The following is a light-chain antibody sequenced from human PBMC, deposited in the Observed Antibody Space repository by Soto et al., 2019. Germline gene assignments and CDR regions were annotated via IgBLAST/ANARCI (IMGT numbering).Light chain of an antibody. CDR2: RAS. J-gene: IGKJ4*01. V-gene: IGKV3-15*01. CDR3: QQYHNWPRAT. Sequence: IVMTQSPATLSVSPGERATPSCRASQSINSNLSWYQQKPGQAPRLLMFRASIRATGFPARFSGSGSGTEFNITISSLQSEDSAIYYCQQYHNWPRATFGGGTKVEIK. CDR1: QSINSN.